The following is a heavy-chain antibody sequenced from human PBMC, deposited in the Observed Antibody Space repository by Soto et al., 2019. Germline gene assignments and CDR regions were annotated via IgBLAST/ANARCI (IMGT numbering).Heavy chain of an antibody. CDR1: GFTFSSYG. D-gene: IGHD1-26*01. Sequence: LRLSCAASGFTFSSYGMHWVRQAPGKGLEWVAVISYDGSNKYYADSVKGRFTISRDNSKNTLYLQMNSLRAEDTAVYYCAKDGEAVGATSYFDYWGQGTLVTVSS. CDR2: ISYDGSNK. V-gene: IGHV3-30*18. J-gene: IGHJ4*02. CDR3: AKDGEAVGATSYFDY.